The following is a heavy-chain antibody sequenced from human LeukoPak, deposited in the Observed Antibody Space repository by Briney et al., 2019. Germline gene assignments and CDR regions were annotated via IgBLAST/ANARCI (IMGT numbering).Heavy chain of an antibody. CDR2: IYTSGST. CDR1: GGSISSSSYS. J-gene: IGHJ4*02. V-gene: IGHV4-61*02. D-gene: IGHD5-12*01. CDR3: ARDGYSGSDAL. Sequence: SETLSLTCTVSGGSISSSSYSWSWIRQPAGKGLEWIGRIYTSGSTNYNPSLKSRVTISVDTSQNQFSLKLSSVTAADTAVYYCARDGYSGSDALWGQGTLVTVSS.